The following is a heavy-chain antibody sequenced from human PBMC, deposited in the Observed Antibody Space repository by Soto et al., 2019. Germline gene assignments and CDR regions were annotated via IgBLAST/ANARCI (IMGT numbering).Heavy chain of an antibody. V-gene: IGHV4-31*03. CDR2: IYYSGRT. J-gene: IGHJ4*02. CDR3: ARDIGPISGYDWIFDY. D-gene: IGHD5-12*01. CDR1: GGSISSGGYY. Sequence: QVQLQESGPGLVKPSQTLSLTCTVSGGSISSGGYYWSWIRQHPGKGLEWIGYIYYSGRTYYNPSLKSRVTISVDTSKNQFSLKLSSVTAADTAVYYCARDIGPISGYDWIFDYWGQGTLVTVSS.